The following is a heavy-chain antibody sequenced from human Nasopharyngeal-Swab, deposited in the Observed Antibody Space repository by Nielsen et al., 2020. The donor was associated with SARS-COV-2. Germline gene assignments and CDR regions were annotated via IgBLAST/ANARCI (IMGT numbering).Heavy chain of an antibody. CDR1: GYTFTGYY. Sequence: ASVKVSCKASGYTFTGYYMHWVRQAPGQGLEWMGWINPNSGGTNYAQKFQDWVTMTRDTSISTAYMELSRLRSDDTAVYYCARDLVYSYYYYGMDVWGQGTTVTVSS. CDR3: ARDLVYSYYYYGMDV. V-gene: IGHV1-2*04. D-gene: IGHD2-15*01. CDR2: INPNSGGT. J-gene: IGHJ6*02.